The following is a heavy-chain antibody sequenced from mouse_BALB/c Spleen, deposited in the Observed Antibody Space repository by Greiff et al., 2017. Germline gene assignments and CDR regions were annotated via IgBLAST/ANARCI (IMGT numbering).Heavy chain of an antibody. CDR2: ISSGGSYT. V-gene: IGHV5-9-3*01. Sequence: EVKLVESGGGLVKPGGSLKLSCAASGFTFSSYAMSWVRQTPEKRLEWVATISSGGSYTYYPDSVKGRFTISRDNAKNTLYLQMSSLRSEDTAMYYCARQFLPRAMDYWGQGTSVTVSS. CDR1: GFTFSSYA. CDR3: ARQFLPRAMDY. J-gene: IGHJ4*01. D-gene: IGHD5-5*01.